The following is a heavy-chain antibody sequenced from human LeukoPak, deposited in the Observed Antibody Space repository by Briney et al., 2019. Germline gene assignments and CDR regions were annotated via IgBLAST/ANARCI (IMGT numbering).Heavy chain of an antibody. CDR3: ARGGWYYFDY. V-gene: IGHV3-7*04. J-gene: IGHJ4*02. CDR1: GFTFSRYW. Sequence: GGSLRLSCAASGFTFSRYWMSWVRQAPGRGLEWVACIKQDGSEIYYVDSVKGRFTTSRDNAKNSLYLQMNSLRAEDTAVYYCARGGWYYFDYWGQGTLVTVPS. CDR2: IKQDGSEI. D-gene: IGHD6-19*01.